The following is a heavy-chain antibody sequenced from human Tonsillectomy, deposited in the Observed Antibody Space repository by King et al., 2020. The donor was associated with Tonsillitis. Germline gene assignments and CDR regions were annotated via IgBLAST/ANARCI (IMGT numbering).Heavy chain of an antibody. CDR3: AREGCSSSSCYHYGMDV. D-gene: IGHD2-2*01. V-gene: IGHV3-21*01. CDR1: GFTFSSYN. Sequence: VQLVESGGGLVKPGGPLRLSCAASGFTFSSYNMNWVRQAPGKGLEWVSFIISSGNYIHYADSVRVRFTISRDNAKNSLYLQMNSLRAEDTAVYYCAREGCSSSSCYHYGMDVWGKGTTVTVAS. J-gene: IGHJ6*04. CDR2: IISSGNYI.